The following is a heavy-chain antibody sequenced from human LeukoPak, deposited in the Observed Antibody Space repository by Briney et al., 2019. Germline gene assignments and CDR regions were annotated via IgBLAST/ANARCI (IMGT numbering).Heavy chain of an antibody. CDR3: ARALPYSYCSGGSCDYLTYAFDI. CDR1: GGSISSSNW. Sequence: SGTLSLTCAVSGGSISSSNWWSWVRQPPGKGLEWIGEIYHSGSTNYNPSLKSRVTISVDKSKNQFSLKLSSVTAADTAVYYCARALPYSYCSGGSCDYLTYAFDIWGQGTMVTVSS. J-gene: IGHJ3*02. CDR2: IYHSGST. V-gene: IGHV4-4*02. D-gene: IGHD2-15*01.